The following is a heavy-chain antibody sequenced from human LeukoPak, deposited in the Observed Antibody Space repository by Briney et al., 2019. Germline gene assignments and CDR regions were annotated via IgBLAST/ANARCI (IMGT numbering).Heavy chain of an antibody. D-gene: IGHD2-15*01. Sequence: PSETLSLTCAVYGGSFSGYYWSWIRQPPGKGLEWIGEINHSGSTNYNPSLKSRVTISVDTSKNQFSLKLSSVTAADTAVYYCARGYCSGGSCYSETLYYFDYWGQGTLVTVSS. V-gene: IGHV4-34*01. CDR1: GGSFSGYY. CDR3: ARGYCSGGSCYSETLYYFDY. CDR2: INHSGST. J-gene: IGHJ4*02.